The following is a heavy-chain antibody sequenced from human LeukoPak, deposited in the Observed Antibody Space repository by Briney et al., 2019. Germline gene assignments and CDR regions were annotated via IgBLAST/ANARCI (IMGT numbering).Heavy chain of an antibody. CDR1: GFTFSSYA. D-gene: IGHD2-2*01. J-gene: IGHJ6*02. Sequence: GGSLRLSCAASGFTFSSYAMSWVRQAPGKGLEWVSAISGSGGSTYYADSVKGRFTISRDNSKNTLYLQMNSLRAEDTAVYYCAKGRLVVVPAANYYYGMDVWGQGTTATVSS. V-gene: IGHV3-23*01. CDR2: ISGSGGST. CDR3: AKGRLVVVPAANYYYGMDV.